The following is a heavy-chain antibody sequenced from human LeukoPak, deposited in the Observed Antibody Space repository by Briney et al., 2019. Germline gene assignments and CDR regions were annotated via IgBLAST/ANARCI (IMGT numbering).Heavy chain of an antibody. Sequence: ASVKVSCKASGYTFTSYYMHWVRQAPGQGLEWMGWISSYNGNTNYAQKLQGRVTMTTDTSTSTAYMELRSLRSDDTAVYYCARLVRRDGYKAKSRWVLYFDYWGQGTLVTVSS. D-gene: IGHD5-24*01. V-gene: IGHV1-18*04. J-gene: IGHJ4*02. CDR1: GYTFTSYY. CDR3: ARLVRRDGYKAKSRWVLYFDY. CDR2: ISSYNGNT.